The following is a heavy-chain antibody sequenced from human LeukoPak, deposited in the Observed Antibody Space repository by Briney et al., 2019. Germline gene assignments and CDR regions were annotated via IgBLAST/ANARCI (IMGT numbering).Heavy chain of an antibody. V-gene: IGHV1-46*01. J-gene: IGHJ4*02. CDR3: ARGVPRYCRSPGRAAAGICSVY. Sequence: ASVKVSCKASGYTFTSYYMHWVRQAPGQGLEWMGIINPSGGSTSYAQKFQGRVTMTRDMSTSTVYMELSSLRSEDTAVYYCARGVPRYCRSPGRAAAGICSVYWGQGTLVTVSS. CDR1: GYTFTSYY. D-gene: IGHD6-13*01. CDR2: INPSGGST.